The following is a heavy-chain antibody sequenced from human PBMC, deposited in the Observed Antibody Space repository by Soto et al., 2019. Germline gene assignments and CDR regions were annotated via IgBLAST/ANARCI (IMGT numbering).Heavy chain of an antibody. CDR3: AKRAVAGRNWYFDL. CDR2: ISGTGGGS. J-gene: IGHJ2*01. V-gene: IGHV3-23*01. CDR1: GFTFSTYT. Sequence: EVQLLESGGGLVQPGGSLRLSCAASGFTFSTYTMSWVRHAPGKGMECVSAISGTGGGSSYTDSLKGRFTISRDNSKNTLSLQMDSLRAEDTARYYCAKRAVAGRNWYFDLWGRGTLVTVSS. D-gene: IGHD6-19*01.